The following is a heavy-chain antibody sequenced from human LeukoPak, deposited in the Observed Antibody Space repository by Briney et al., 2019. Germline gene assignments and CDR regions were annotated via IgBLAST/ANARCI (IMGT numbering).Heavy chain of an antibody. CDR3: AKSIGGGGRYHYYDSSGYYEN. CDR2: ISSSSSAI. J-gene: IGHJ4*02. D-gene: IGHD3-22*01. CDR1: GFIFSSYS. Sequence: GGSLRLSCAASGFIFSSYSMNWVRQAPGKGLEWVSYISSSSSAIYYADSVKGRFTISRDNAKNSLYLQMNSLRAEDTAVYYCAKSIGGGGRYHYYDSSGYYENWGQGTLVTVSS. V-gene: IGHV3-48*01.